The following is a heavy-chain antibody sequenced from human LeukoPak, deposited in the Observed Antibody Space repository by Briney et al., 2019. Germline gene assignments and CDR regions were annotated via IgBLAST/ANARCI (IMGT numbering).Heavy chain of an antibody. J-gene: IGHJ4*02. CDR3: AKQLGSTREGY. CDR1: GFTFSSYA. D-gene: IGHD2-2*01. Sequence: GGSLRLSCAASGFTFSSYAMSWVRQAPGKGLEWVSAISGSGGSTYYADSVKGRFTISRDNSKNTLYLQMNSLRAGDTAVYYCAKQLGSTREGYWGQGTLVTVSS. V-gene: IGHV3-23*01. CDR2: ISGSGGST.